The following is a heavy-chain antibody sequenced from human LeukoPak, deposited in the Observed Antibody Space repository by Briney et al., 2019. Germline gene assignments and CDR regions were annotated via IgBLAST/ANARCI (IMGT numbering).Heavy chain of an antibody. Sequence: PSETLSLTCTVSGGSISTHYRSWLPQPPAKALFWIGSIYYIGSTYYIPSHKSLVTIFVDTSKTQFSLKLSSVTAADTAVYYCAGHNYDILTVITNWFDPWGQGTLVTVSS. V-gene: IGHV4-59*05. D-gene: IGHD3-9*01. J-gene: IGHJ5*02. CDR1: GGSISTHY. CDR3: AGHNYDILTVITNWFDP. CDR2: IYYIGST.